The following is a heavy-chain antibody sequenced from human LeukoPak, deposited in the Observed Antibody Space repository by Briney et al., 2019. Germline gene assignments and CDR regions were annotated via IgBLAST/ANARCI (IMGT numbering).Heavy chain of an antibody. Sequence: SGPTLVKPTQTLTLTCTFSGFSLSTSGVGVGWIRQPPGKALEWLALIYWNDDKRYSPSLKSRLTISKDTSKNQVVLTMTNMDLVDTATYYCARSYSDYDYFNNWFDPWGQGTLVTVSS. CDR3: ARSYSDYDYFNNWFDP. J-gene: IGHJ5*02. CDR2: IYWNDDK. V-gene: IGHV2-5*01. CDR1: GFSLSTSGVG. D-gene: IGHD5-12*01.